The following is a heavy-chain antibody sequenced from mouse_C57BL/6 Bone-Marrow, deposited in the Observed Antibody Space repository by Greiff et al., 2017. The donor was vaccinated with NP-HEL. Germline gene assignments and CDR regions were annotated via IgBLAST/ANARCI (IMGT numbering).Heavy chain of an antibody. D-gene: IGHD1-1*01. CDR2: IWSGGST. Sequence: QVQLKESGPGLVQPSQSLSITCTVSGFSLTSYGVHWVRQSPGKGLEWLGVIWSGGSTDYNAAFISRLSISKDNSKSQVFFKMNSLQADDTAIYYCARKRRDGSSLYWYFDVWGTGTTVTVSS. J-gene: IGHJ1*03. CDR1: GFSLTSYG. V-gene: IGHV2-2*01. CDR3: ARKRRDGSSLYWYFDV.